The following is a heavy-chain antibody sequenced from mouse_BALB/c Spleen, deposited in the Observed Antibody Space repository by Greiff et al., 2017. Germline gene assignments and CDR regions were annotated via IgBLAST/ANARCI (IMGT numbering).Heavy chain of an antibody. J-gene: IGHJ1*01. CDR1: GYSITSNYA. Sequence: EVQLQESGPGLVKPSQSLSLTCTVTGYSITSNYAWNWIRQFPGNKLEWMGYISYSGSTSYNPSLKSRISITRDTSKNQFFLQLNSVTTEDTATYYCARSELRYWYFDVWGAGTTVTVSS. D-gene: IGHD1-1*01. CDR3: ARSELRYWYFDV. V-gene: IGHV3-2*02. CDR2: ISYSGST.